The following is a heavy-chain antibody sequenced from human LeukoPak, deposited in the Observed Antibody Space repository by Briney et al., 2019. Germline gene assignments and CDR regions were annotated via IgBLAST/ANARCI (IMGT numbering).Heavy chain of an antibody. V-gene: IGHV4-59*01. Sequence: PSETLSLTCTVSGGSINSYSWNWLRQPPGKGLEWIGFICYTGSTNYNPSLRSRVTISLDTSKNQFSLKLSSVTAADTAIYYCARDGGGGWFDPWGQGTLVTVSS. CDR3: ARDGGGGWFDP. CDR1: GGSINSYS. J-gene: IGHJ5*02. D-gene: IGHD3-16*01. CDR2: ICYTGST.